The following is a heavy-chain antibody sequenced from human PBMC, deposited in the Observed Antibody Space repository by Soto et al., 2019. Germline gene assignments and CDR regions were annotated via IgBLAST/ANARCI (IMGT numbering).Heavy chain of an antibody. CDR3: ARGVTMVRGVILPWFDP. J-gene: IGHJ5*02. CDR1: GGSISSGDFY. CDR2: ISYSGST. V-gene: IGHV4-30-4*01. Sequence: QVQLQESGPELVKPSQTLSLTCTVSGGSISSGDFYWSWIRQPPGKGLEWMGSISYSGSTYYNPSLKSRVTISVDMSKNQFSLKVSSVTAADTAVYYCARGVTMVRGVILPWFDPWGQGTLVTVSS. D-gene: IGHD3-10*01.